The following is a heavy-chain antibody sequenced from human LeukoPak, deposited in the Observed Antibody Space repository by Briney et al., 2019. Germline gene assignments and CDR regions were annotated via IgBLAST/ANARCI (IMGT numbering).Heavy chain of an antibody. J-gene: IGHJ4*02. CDR2: IYYSGST. Sequence: SETLSLTCTVSGDSISSSTYYCGRVRQPPGKGLEWIGNIYYSGSTYYNPSLKSRVTISVDTSKNQFSLKLSSVTAADTAVYYCAKTYGYNPFDYWGQGTLVTVSS. CDR3: AKTYGYNPFDY. CDR1: GDSISSSTYY. V-gene: IGHV4-39*01. D-gene: IGHD5-24*01.